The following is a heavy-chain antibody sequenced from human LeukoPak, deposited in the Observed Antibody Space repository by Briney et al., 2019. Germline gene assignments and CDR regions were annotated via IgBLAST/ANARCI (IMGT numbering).Heavy chain of an antibody. J-gene: IGHJ4*02. Sequence: ASVKVSCKASRYTFTGYYMHWVRPAPGQGGEWMGWINPNSGGTNYAQKFQGRVTMTRDTSISTAYMELSRLRSEDTAVYYCARAYCSSTSCSRYFDYWGQGTLVTVSS. CDR1: RYTFTGYY. CDR2: INPNSGGT. D-gene: IGHD2-2*01. CDR3: ARAYCSSTSCSRYFDY. V-gene: IGHV1-2*02.